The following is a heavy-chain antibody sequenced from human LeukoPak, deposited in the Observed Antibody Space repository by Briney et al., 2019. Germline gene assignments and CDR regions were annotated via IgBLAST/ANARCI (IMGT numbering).Heavy chain of an antibody. CDR2: VSYDGSKT. CDR3: ASPGGYDFWSGPFDY. Sequence: PGGSLRLSCAASAFTFSSFGMHWVRQAPGKGLEWVAVVSYDGSKTYYADSVKGRFTISRDNSKNTLYLQMNSLSAEDTAVYYCASPGGYDFWSGPFDYWGQGTLVTVSS. CDR1: AFTFSSFG. D-gene: IGHD3-3*01. J-gene: IGHJ4*02. V-gene: IGHV3-30*03.